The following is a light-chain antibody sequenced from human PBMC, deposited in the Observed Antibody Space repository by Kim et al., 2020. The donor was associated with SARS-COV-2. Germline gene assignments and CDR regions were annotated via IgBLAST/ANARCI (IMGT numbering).Light chain of an antibody. V-gene: IGLV3-1*01. CDR2: QDN. Sequence: YELTQPPSVSVSPGQTASITCSGDKLGDKYACWYQQRPGQSPVLVIYQDNKRPSGIPERFSGSSSGNTATLTISGTQAMDEADYYCQAWDSSTARYVFGTGTKVTVL. J-gene: IGLJ1*01. CDR3: QAWDSSTARYV. CDR1: KLGDKY.